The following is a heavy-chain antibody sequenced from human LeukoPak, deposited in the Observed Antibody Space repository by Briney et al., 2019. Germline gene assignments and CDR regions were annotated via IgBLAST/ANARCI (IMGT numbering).Heavy chain of an antibody. Sequence: SETLSLTCTVSGGSLRSYYWSWIRQAPGKGLEWIGYIYYSESTNYNPSPKSRVTISVDTSKNQFSLKLSSVPAADTAVYYCARHGPPRAGWGRKYYYMDVWGKGTTVTISS. V-gene: IGHV4-59*08. J-gene: IGHJ6*03. D-gene: IGHD3-16*01. CDR2: IYYSEST. CDR1: GGSLRSYY. CDR3: ARHGPPRAGWGRKYYYMDV.